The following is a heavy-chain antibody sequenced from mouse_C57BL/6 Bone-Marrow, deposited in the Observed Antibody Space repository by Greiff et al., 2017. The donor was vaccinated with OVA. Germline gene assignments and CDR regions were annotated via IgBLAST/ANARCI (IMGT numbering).Heavy chain of an antibody. J-gene: IGHJ2*01. Sequence: VQLQQPGAELVMPGASVKLSCKASGYTFTSYWMHWVKQRPGQGLEWIGEIDPSDSYTNYNQKFKGKSTLTVDKSSSEAYMQLSSLTSEDSAVYYCAIQRRLDYWGQGTTLTVSS. CDR1: GYTFTSYW. CDR3: AIQRRLDY. CDR2: IDPSDSYT. V-gene: IGHV1-69*01. D-gene: IGHD3-2*02.